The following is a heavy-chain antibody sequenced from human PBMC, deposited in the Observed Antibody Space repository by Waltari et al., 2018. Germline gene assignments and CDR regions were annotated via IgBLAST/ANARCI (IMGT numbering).Heavy chain of an antibody. Sequence: QVQLQQWGAGLLKPSETLSLTCAVYGGSFSGYYWSWIRQPSGKGLEWIGEINHSGSTNYNPSLKSRVTISVDTSKNQFSLKLSSVTAADTAVYYCARGRVTIFGVVITAFDYWGQGTLVTVSS. J-gene: IGHJ4*02. CDR2: INHSGST. D-gene: IGHD3-3*01. CDR1: GGSFSGYY. CDR3: ARGRVTIFGVVITAFDY. V-gene: IGHV4-34*01.